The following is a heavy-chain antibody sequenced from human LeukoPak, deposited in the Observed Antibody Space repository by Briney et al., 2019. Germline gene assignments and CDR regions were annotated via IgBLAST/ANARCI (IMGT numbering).Heavy chain of an antibody. CDR2: IYYSGST. D-gene: IGHD3-10*01. CDR1: GGSISSYY. CDR3: ARGRGLWFGEFFWFDP. J-gene: IGHJ5*02. V-gene: IGHV4-59*01. Sequence: SETLPLTCTVSGGSISSYYWSWIRQPPGKGLEWIVYIYYSGSTNYNPSLKSRVTISVDTSKNQFSLKLSSVTAADTAVYYCARGRGLWFGEFFWFDPWGQGTLVTVSS.